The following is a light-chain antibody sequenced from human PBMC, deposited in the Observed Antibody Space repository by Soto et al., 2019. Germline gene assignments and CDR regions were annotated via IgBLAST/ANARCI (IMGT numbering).Light chain of an antibody. CDR3: QQYNSYPLT. J-gene: IGKJ5*01. CDR2: KAS. Sequence: DIQMTQSPSTLSASVGDRVTITCRASQSISTLLAWYQQKPGRAPTLLIYKASTLEIGVPSRFSGSGSGTEFTLTISSLQPDDLAAYYCQQYNSYPLTFGQGTRLEI. V-gene: IGKV1-5*03. CDR1: QSISTL.